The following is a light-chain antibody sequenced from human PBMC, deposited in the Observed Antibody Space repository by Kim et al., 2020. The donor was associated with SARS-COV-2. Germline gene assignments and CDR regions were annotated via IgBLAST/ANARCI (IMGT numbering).Light chain of an antibody. CDR2: GAS. J-gene: IGKJ4*01. CDR1: QSGGSN. V-gene: IGKV3-15*01. CDR3: QQYNNWPLT. Sequence: VYPGERANRSCRASQSGGSNLAWYQQKPDQTPRLLIYGASTRATGIPARFSGSGSGAEFTLTISSLQSEDFAVYYCQQYNNWPLTFGGGTKVDIK.